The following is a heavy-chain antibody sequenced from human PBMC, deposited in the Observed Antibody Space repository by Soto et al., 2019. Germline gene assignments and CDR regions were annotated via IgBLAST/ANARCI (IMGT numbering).Heavy chain of an antibody. CDR1: GFTFRNYA. V-gene: IGHV3-30-3*01. CDR2: IAYDGSNA. CDR3: ARGDREDILVVVGARPGEYGIDI. Sequence: SLRLSCAASGFTFRNYAMHWVRQAPGKGLECLAVIAYDGSNAFYRDSVNGRFTISRDNSKNTLYLHMNSLRSEDTGVYYCARGDREDILVVVGARPGEYGIDIWGQGTTVTVSS. J-gene: IGHJ6*02. D-gene: IGHD2-15*01.